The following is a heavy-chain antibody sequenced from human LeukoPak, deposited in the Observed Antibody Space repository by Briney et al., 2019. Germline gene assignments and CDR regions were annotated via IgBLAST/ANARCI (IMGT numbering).Heavy chain of an antibody. CDR1: GFTFSDYY. CDR2: ISSSGSTI. D-gene: IGHD3-22*01. CDR3: ARVNYYDSSGYFVLHAFDI. J-gene: IGHJ3*02. Sequence: GGSLRFSCAASGFTFSDYYMSWIRQAPGKGLEWVSYISSSGSTIYYADSVKGRFTISRDNAKNSLYLQMNSLRAEDTAVYYCARVNYYDSSGYFVLHAFDIWGQGTMVTVSS. V-gene: IGHV3-11*01.